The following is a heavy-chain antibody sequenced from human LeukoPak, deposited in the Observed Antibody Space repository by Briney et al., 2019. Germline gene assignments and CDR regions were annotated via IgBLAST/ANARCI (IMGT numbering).Heavy chain of an antibody. Sequence: PGGSLRLSCAASGFNFSYYGMHWVRQAPGKGLEWVAFIRYDVSNKYYVDSVKGRFTISRDNSKKTLDLQMVSLRAEDTGLYYCAKDGGSWSFDDWGQGTLVTVSS. D-gene: IGHD6-13*01. CDR3: AKDGGSWSFDD. CDR1: GFNFSYYG. V-gene: IGHV3-30*02. J-gene: IGHJ4*02. CDR2: IRYDVSNK.